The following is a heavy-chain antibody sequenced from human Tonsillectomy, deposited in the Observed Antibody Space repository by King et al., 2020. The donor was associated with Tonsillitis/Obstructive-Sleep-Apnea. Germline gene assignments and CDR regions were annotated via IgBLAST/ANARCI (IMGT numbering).Heavy chain of an antibody. CDR3: ARAKTGDYEDY. Sequence: QLQESGPGLVKPSETLSLTCTVSGGSISSYYWSWIRQPPGKGLEWIGYIYYSGSTNYNPSLKSRVTISVDTSKNQFSLKLSSVTAADTAVYYCARAKTGDYEDYWGQGTLVTVSP. J-gene: IGHJ4*02. CDR2: IYYSGST. V-gene: IGHV4-59*01. CDR1: GGSISSYY. D-gene: IGHD4-17*01.